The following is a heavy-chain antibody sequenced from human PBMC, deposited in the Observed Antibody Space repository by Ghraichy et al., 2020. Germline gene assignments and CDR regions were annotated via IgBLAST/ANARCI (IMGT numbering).Heavy chain of an antibody. Sequence: ASVKVSCKVSGYTLTELSMHWVRQAPGKGLEWMGGFDPEDGETIYAQKFQGRVTMTEDTSTDTAYMELSSLRSEDTAVYYCATGPLSGLGELSSSGYFDYWGQGTLVTVSS. V-gene: IGHV1-24*01. J-gene: IGHJ4*02. CDR1: GYTLTELS. CDR3: ATGPLSGLGELSSSGYFDY. CDR2: FDPEDGET. D-gene: IGHD3-16*02.